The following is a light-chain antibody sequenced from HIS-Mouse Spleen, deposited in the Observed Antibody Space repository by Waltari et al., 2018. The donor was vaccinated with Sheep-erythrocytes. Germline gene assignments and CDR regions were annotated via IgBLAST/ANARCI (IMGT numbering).Light chain of an antibody. J-gene: IGLJ1*01. V-gene: IGLV2-11*01. CDR2: DVS. CDR1: SSAVGGYTY. Sequence: QSALTQPRSVSGSPGQSVTISCTGTSSAVGGYTYVSRYQQHPGKSPKLMIYDVSKRPSWGPDRLSGSKTGNTASLFSSGLQAEEDVDYYCCSYAGNYNLVFATGTKVTVL. CDR3: CSYAGNYNLV.